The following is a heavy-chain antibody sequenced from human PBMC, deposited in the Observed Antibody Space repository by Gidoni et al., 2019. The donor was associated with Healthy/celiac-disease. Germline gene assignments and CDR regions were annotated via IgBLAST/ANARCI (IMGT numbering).Heavy chain of an antibody. J-gene: IGHJ4*02. Sequence: GRFTISRDNSKNTLYLQMNSLRAEDTAVYYCAKDRMTTVVSYFDYWGQGTLVTVSS. CDR3: AKDRMTTVVSYFDY. V-gene: IGHV3-23*01. D-gene: IGHD4-17*01.